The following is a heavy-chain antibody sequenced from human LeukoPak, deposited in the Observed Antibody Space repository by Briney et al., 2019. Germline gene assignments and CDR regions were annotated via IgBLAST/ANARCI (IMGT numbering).Heavy chain of an antibody. Sequence: PGESLRLSCTGSGFTLSSYAMNWVRRAPGQGLEWVSSISSSSSDIYYTDSVKGRFTISRDNAKNSLYLQMNSLRAGDTAVYYCVTDYGGSSGAFDIWGQGTMVTVSS. D-gene: IGHD4-23*01. CDR2: ISSSSSDI. V-gene: IGHV3-21*01. J-gene: IGHJ3*02. CDR3: VTDYGGSSGAFDI. CDR1: GFTLSSYA.